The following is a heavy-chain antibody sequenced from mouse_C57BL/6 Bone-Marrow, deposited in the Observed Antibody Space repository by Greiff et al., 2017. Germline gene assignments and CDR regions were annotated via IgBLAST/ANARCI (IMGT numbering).Heavy chain of an antibody. Sequence: EVQGVESGGGLVQPGESLKLSCESNEYEFPSHDMSWVRKTPEKRLELVAAINSDGGSTYYPDTMERRFIISRDNTKKTLYLQMSSLRSEDTALYYCATRDYDYDWFAYWGQGTLVTVSA. V-gene: IGHV5-2*01. CDR2: INSDGGST. D-gene: IGHD2-4*01. CDR3: ATRDYDYDWFAY. CDR1: EYEFPSHD. J-gene: IGHJ3*01.